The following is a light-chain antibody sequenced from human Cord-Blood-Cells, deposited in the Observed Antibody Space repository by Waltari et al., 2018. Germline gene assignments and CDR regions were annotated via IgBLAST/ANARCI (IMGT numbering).Light chain of an antibody. CDR1: QSISSW. CDR2: KAS. Sequence: DIQMTQSPSTLSASVGDRVTITCRASQSISSWLAWYQQKPGKAPKLLIYKASSLESGDPSRFSGSGSGTEFTLTISSLQPDDFATYYCQQYNSYSFYTFGQGTKLEIK. V-gene: IGKV1-5*03. CDR3: QQYNSYSFYT. J-gene: IGKJ2*01.